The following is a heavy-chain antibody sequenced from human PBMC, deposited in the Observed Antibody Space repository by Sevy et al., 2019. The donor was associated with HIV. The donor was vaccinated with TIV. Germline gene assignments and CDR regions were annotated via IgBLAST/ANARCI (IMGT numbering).Heavy chain of an antibody. D-gene: IGHD3-22*01. V-gene: IGHV3-7*03. CDR1: EFTFSYYW. Sequence: GGSLRLSCAASEFTFSYYWMTWVRQAPGKGLEWVANIKQDGSEKYYVDSVKGRFTISRDNAKNSLYLQMNSLRAEDRAMYYCARRDFYSSSPAGMDVWGQGTTVTVSS. CDR3: ARRDFYSSSPAGMDV. CDR2: IKQDGSEK. J-gene: IGHJ6*02.